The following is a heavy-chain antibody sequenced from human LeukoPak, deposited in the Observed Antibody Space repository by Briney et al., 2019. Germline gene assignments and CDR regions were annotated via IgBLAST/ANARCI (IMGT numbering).Heavy chain of an antibody. J-gene: IGHJ4*02. D-gene: IGHD1-26*01. CDR2: IRSKANSYAT. CDR1: GFTFSGSA. Sequence: GGSLRLSCAASGFTFSGSAMHWVRQASGKGLEWVGRIRSKANSYATAYAASVKGRFTISRDDSKNTAYLQMNSLKTEDTAMYYCTSVSYSGSYRGFDYWGQGTLVTVSS. V-gene: IGHV3-73*01. CDR3: TSVSYSGSYRGFDY.